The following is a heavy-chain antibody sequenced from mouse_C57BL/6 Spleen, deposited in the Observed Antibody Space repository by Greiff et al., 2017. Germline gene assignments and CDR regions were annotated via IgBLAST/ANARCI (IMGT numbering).Heavy chain of an antibody. Sequence: EVQLQQSGPELVKPGDSVKISCKASGYSFTGYFMNWVMQSHGQSLEWSGRINPYNGDTFYNQKFKGKATLTVDKSSSTAHMELRSLTSEDSAVYYCARGYYGSSYFDYWGQGTTLTVAA. D-gene: IGHD1-1*01. J-gene: IGHJ2*01. CDR2: INPYNGDT. CDR1: GYSFTGYF. V-gene: IGHV1-20*01. CDR3: ARGYYGSSYFDY.